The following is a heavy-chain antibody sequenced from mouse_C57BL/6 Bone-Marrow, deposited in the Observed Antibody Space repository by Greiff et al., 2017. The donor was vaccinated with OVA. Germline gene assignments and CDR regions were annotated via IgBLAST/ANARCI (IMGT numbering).Heavy chain of an antibody. D-gene: IGHD3-2*02. V-gene: IGHV1-26*01. CDR1: GYTFTDYY. CDR3: ARRGTAQPYFDY. Sequence: EVQLQQSGPELVKPGASVKISCKASGYTFTDYYMNWVKQSHGKSLKWIGDINPNNGGTSYNQKFKGKATLTVDKSSSTAYMELRSLTSEDSAVYYCARRGTAQPYFDYWGQGTTLTVSS. J-gene: IGHJ2*01. CDR2: INPNNGGT.